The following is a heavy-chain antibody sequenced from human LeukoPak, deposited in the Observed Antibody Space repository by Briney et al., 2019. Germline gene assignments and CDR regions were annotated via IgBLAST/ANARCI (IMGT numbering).Heavy chain of an antibody. CDR2: IYSGGST. CDR1: GFTVSSNY. V-gene: IGHV3-53*01. CDR3: ARDGAGRRFFDY. J-gene: IGHJ4*02. D-gene: IGHD3-10*01. Sequence: GGSLRLSCAASGFTVSSNYMSWVRQAPGKGLEWVSVIYSGGSTYYADSVKGRFTISRDNSKNTLYPQMNSLRAEDTAVYYCARDGAGRRFFDYWGQGTLVTVSS.